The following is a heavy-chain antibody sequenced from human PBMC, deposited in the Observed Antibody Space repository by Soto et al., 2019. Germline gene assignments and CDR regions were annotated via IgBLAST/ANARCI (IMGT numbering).Heavy chain of an antibody. CDR1: GFTFSSNG. CDR3: ARGTGNYYYYMDV. J-gene: IGHJ6*03. CDR2: IWYDGSSE. Sequence: GGSLRLSCAASGFTFSSNGMHWVRQAPGKGLEWVAVIWYDGSSEYYADSVKGRLTISRDNSKNTLYLQMNSLRVEDTAVYFCARGTGNYYYYMDVWGKGTTVTVSS. V-gene: IGHV3-33*01.